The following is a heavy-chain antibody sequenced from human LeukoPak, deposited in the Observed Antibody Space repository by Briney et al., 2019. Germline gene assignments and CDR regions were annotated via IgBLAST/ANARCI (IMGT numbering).Heavy chain of an antibody. J-gene: IGHJ3*02. CDR1: GGTFSSYA. D-gene: IGHD3-10*01. CDR2: IIPIFGTA. V-gene: IGHV1-69*05. Sequence: SVKVSCKASGGTFSSYAISWVRQAPGQGLEWMGGIIPIFGTANYAQKFQGRVTITTDESTSTAYMELSSLRSEDTAVYYCARAYYYGSGNAFDIWGQGTMVTVSS. CDR3: ARAYYYGSGNAFDI.